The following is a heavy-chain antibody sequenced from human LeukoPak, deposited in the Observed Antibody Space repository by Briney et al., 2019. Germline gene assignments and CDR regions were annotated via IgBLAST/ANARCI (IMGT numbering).Heavy chain of an antibody. D-gene: IGHD1-14*01. CDR3: AKDPRRIMPEYYFDF. CDR1: GFTFSSYG. Sequence: PGGSLRLSCAASGFTFSSYGMHWVRQAPGKGLEWVAIISYDGSNEYYADSVKGRFTISRDSSKNTLYLQMNSLRAEDTAVYYCAKDPRRIMPEYYFDFWGQGTLVTVSS. J-gene: IGHJ4*02. CDR2: ISYDGSNE. V-gene: IGHV3-30*18.